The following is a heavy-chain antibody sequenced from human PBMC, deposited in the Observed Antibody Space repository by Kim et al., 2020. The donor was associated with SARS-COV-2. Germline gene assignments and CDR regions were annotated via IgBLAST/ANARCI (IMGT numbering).Heavy chain of an antibody. CDR1: GYTFTSYA. CDR3: AREESDDYGADDYYYYYGMDV. Sequence: ASVKVSCKASGYTFTSYALNWVRQAPGQGLEWMGWINTNTGNPTYAQGFTGRFVFSLDTSVSTAYLQISSLKAEDTAVYYCAREESDDYGADDYYYYYGMDVWGQGTTVTVSS. D-gene: IGHD4-17*01. J-gene: IGHJ6*02. V-gene: IGHV7-4-1*02. CDR2: INTNTGNP.